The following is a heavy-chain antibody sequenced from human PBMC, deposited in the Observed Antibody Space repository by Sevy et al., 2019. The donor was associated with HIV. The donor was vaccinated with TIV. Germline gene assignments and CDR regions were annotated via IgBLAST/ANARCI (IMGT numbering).Heavy chain of an antibody. Sequence: GGSLRLSCATSGFKFSQYSMSWVRQAPGKGLEWVSTLSFGCGRINYAYSVKGRFTISRDDSKDTVYLQMNSLRVEDTAVYFCAREGCTKPHDYWGQGTLVTVSS. V-gene: IGHV3-23*01. CDR2: LSFGCGRI. J-gene: IGHJ4*02. CDR3: AREGCTKPHDY. CDR1: GFKFSQYS. D-gene: IGHD2-8*01.